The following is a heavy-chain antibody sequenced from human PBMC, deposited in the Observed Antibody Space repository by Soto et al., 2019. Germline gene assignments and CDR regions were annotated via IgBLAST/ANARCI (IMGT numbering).Heavy chain of an antibody. V-gene: IGHV3-53*02. D-gene: IGHD5-12*01. Sequence: EVQLVETGGGLIQPGGSLRLSCAASGFTVSSNYMSWVRQAPGKGLEWVSVIYSGGSTYYADSVKGRFTISRDNSKNTLLLQMNSLRAEDTAVYYCARESAGYGGGYYYYYGMDVWGQGTTVTVSS. CDR2: IYSGGST. CDR1: GFTVSSNY. CDR3: ARESAGYGGGYYYYYGMDV. J-gene: IGHJ6*02.